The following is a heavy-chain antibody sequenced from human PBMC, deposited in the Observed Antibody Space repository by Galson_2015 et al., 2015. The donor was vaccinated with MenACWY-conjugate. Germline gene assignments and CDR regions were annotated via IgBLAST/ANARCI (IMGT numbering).Heavy chain of an antibody. V-gene: IGHV3-48*01. CDR1: GFTFSRHN. D-gene: IGHD6-19*01. J-gene: IGHJ5*02. CDR2: ISGDSSTM. Sequence: SLRLSCAASGFTFSRHNMNWVRQAPGKGLELFSYISGDSSTMYYADSVKGRFTISRDNAKNSLSLQMNSLRADDTAVYYCARGGVTVAGGVISWGQGTLVTVSS. CDR3: ARGGVTVAGGVIS.